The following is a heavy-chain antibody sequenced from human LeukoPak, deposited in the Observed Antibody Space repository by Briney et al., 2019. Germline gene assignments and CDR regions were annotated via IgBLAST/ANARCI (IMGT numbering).Heavy chain of an antibody. CDR2: ISSSSSYI. D-gene: IGHD3-3*01. V-gene: IGHV3-21*04. CDR1: GFTFSSYS. J-gene: IGHJ6*04. Sequence: GGSLRLSCAASGFTFSSYSMNWVRQAPGKGLEWVSSISSSSSYIYYADSLKGRFTISRDNAKNSLYLQMNSLRAEDTALYYCARGGTLGIFGVVLRMDVWGKGTTVTVSS. CDR3: ARGGTLGIFGVVLRMDV.